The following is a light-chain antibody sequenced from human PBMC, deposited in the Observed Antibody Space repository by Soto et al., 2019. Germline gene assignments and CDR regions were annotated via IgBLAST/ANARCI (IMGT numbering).Light chain of an antibody. V-gene: IGKV3-20*01. Sequence: EIVLTQSPGTPSLSPGERATLSCRASQSVSSSYIAWYQQKPGQAPRLLIYGASSRATDIPDRFSGSGSGTDFTLTVSRLEPEDFAVYYCQQYGSSPYTFGQGTKLEIK. J-gene: IGKJ2*01. CDR1: QSVSSSY. CDR3: QQYGSSPYT. CDR2: GAS.